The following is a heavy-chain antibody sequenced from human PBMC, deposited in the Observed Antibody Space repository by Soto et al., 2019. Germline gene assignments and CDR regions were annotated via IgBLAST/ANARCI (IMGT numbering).Heavy chain of an antibody. CDR1: GFTFSSYA. Sequence: PRGSLRLSCAASGFTFSSYAMSWVRQAPGKGLEWVSAISGSGGSTYYADSVKGRFTISRDNSKNTLYLQMNSLRAEDTAVYYCAKLIAARRYYYYYGMDVWGQGTTVTVS. V-gene: IGHV3-23*01. CDR3: AKLIAARRYYYYYGMDV. D-gene: IGHD6-6*01. J-gene: IGHJ6*02. CDR2: ISGSGGST.